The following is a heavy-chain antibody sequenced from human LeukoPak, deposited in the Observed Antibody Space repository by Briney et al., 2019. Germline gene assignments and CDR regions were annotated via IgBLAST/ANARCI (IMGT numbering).Heavy chain of an antibody. CDR3: ATGQFQSGAFDI. Sequence: ASVKVSCKVSGYTLTELSMHWVRQAPGKGLEWMGGFDPEGGETIYAQKFQGRVTMTEDTSTDTAYMELSSLRSEDTAVYYCATGQFQSGAFDIWGQGTMVTVSS. J-gene: IGHJ3*02. CDR1: GYTLTELS. V-gene: IGHV1-24*01. D-gene: IGHD1-26*01. CDR2: FDPEGGET.